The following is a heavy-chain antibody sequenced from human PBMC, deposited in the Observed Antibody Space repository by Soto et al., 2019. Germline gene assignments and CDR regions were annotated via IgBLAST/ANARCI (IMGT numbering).Heavy chain of an antibody. CDR1: GYTFTSYA. CDR2: INAGNGNT. D-gene: IGHD1-26*01. CDR3: ARDYYEVNWFDP. V-gene: IGHV1-3*01. Sequence: GASVKVSCKASGYTFTSYAMHWVRQAPGQRLEWMGWINAGNGNTKYSQKFQGRVTITRDTSASTVYMELSSLRSEDTAVYYCARDYYEVNWFDPWGKGTLVPVSS. J-gene: IGHJ5*02.